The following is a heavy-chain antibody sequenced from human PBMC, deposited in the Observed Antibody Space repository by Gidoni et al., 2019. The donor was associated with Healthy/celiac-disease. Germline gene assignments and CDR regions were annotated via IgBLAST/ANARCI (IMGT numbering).Heavy chain of an antibody. J-gene: IGHJ4*02. CDR1: GGSISRSNW. CDR2: IYHSGST. D-gene: IGHD3-16*02. CDR3: ARFSGPGRSYRPGVD. V-gene: IGHV4-4*02. Sequence: QVQLQESGPGLVKPSGTLSLTCAVSGGSISRSNWWTGVRHPPGKWLEWIGEIYHSGSTNYNPSLKSRVTISVDKSKNQFSLKLSSVTAADTAVYYCARFSGPGRSYRPGVDWGQGTLVTVSS.